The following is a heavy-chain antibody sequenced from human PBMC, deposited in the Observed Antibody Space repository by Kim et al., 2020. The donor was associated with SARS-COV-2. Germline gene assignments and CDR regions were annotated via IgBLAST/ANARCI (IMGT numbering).Heavy chain of an antibody. D-gene: IGHD3-22*01. CDR3: AKEIGASLPFDY. Sequence: FYADSVEGRYTTSRDNSTNRLYLQMNSLRGADTALYYCAKEIGASLPFDYWGQGILVTVSS. J-gene: IGHJ4*02. V-gene: IGHV3-23*01.